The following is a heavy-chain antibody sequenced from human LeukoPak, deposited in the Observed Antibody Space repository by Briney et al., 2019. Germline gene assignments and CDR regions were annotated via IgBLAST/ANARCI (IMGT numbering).Heavy chain of an antibody. V-gene: IGHV1-8*01. J-gene: IGHJ6*03. CDR1: GYTFTSYD. D-gene: IGHD1-26*01. CDR2: MNPNSGNT. Sequence: ASVKVSCKASGYTFTSYDINWVRQATGQGLEWMGWMNPNSGNTGCAQKFQGRVTMTRNTSISTAYMELSSLRSEDTAAYYCARGGLGAGVGDYYYMDVWGKGTTVTISS. CDR3: ARGGLGAGVGDYYYMDV.